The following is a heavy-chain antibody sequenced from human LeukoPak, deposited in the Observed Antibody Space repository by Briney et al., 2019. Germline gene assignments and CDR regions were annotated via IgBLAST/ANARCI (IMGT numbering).Heavy chain of an antibody. Sequence: SETLSLNCTVSGGSISSGGYYWSWIRQHPGKGLEWIGYIYYSGSTYYNPSLKRRVTISVDTSKNQFSLKLSSVTAADTAVYYCATVAAAGTALKAVNYWGQGTLVTVSS. J-gene: IGHJ4*02. CDR1: GGSISSGGYY. V-gene: IGHV4-31*03. CDR3: ATVAAAGTALKAVNY. D-gene: IGHD6-13*01. CDR2: IYYSGST.